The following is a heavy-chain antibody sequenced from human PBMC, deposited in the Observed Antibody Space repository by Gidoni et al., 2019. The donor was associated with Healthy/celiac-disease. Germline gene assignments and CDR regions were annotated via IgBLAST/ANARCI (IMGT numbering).Heavy chain of an antibody. J-gene: IGHJ6*02. Sequence: EVQLVESGGGLIQPGGSLRLSCAASGFTVSSNYMSWVRQAPGKGLEWVSVIYSGGSTYYADSVKGRFTISRDNSKNTLYLQMNSLRAEDTAVYYCARALGYCSGGSCYSVYYYYGMDVWGQGTTVTVSS. CDR3: ARALGYCSGGSCYSVYYYYGMDV. CDR2: IYSGGST. V-gene: IGHV3-53*01. D-gene: IGHD2-15*01. CDR1: GFTVSSNY.